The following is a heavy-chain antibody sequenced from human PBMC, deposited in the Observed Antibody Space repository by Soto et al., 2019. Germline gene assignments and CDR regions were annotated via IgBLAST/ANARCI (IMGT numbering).Heavy chain of an antibody. CDR2: ISTYNGDT. J-gene: IGHJ6*02. CDR3: AREGVAPYYYCGMDV. CDR1: GYTFTRSG. D-gene: IGHD5-12*01. V-gene: IGHV1-18*01. Sequence: ASVRVSCKASGYTFTRSGISWVRQAPGQGLEWMGWISTYNGDTNYAQTFQGRVTMTTDTSTSTVHMEVRSLRSDDTAVYYCAREGVAPYYYCGMDVWGQGTPGTVSS.